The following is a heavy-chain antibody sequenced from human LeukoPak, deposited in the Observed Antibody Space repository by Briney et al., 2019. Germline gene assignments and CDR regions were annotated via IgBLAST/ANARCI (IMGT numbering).Heavy chain of an antibody. Sequence: ASVKVSCKASGYTFTSYYMHWVRQAPGQGLVWMGIINPSGGSTSYAQKFQGRVTMTRDTSISTAYMELSRLRSDDTAVYYCARGVYSSSLFDYWGQGTLVTVSS. CDR3: ARGVYSSSLFDY. V-gene: IGHV1-46*01. CDR2: INPSGGST. D-gene: IGHD6-13*01. CDR1: GYTFTSYY. J-gene: IGHJ4*02.